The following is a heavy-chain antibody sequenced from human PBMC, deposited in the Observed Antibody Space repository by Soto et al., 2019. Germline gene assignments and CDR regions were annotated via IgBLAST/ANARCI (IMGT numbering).Heavy chain of an antibody. Sequence: GGSLRLSCAASGFTFSSYAMSWVRQAPGKGLEWVSAISGSGGSTYYADSVKGRFTISRDNSKNTLYLQMNSLRAEDTAVYYCAKGDYDILTGYYSPGAFDIWGQGTMVTVSS. CDR3: AKGDYDILTGYYSPGAFDI. CDR1: GFTFSSYA. J-gene: IGHJ3*02. CDR2: ISGSGGST. V-gene: IGHV3-23*01. D-gene: IGHD3-9*01.